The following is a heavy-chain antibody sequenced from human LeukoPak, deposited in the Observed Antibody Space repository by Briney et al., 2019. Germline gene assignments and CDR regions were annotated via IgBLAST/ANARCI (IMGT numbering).Heavy chain of an antibody. D-gene: IGHD2-2*01. Sequence: PGGSLRLSCTVSGFSLSSYAMSWVRRAPGKGLEWVSATSSSDDGKYYADSVRGRFTISRDNSRNVLYLQMNSLRADDAAIYYCARGYCTSTNCNNWFDPWGQGALVTVSS. CDR3: ARGYCTSTNCNNWFDP. V-gene: IGHV3-23*01. CDR2: TSSSDDGK. CDR1: GFSLSSYA. J-gene: IGHJ5*02.